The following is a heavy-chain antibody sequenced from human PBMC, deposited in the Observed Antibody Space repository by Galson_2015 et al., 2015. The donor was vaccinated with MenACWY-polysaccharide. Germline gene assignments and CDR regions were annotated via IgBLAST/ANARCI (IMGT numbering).Heavy chain of an antibody. D-gene: IGHD6-19*01. Sequence: LSLTCTVSGVSISSSGYYWGWLRQPPGKGLEWVGSAYYSRTTYYNPSLKSRFNISVDTSKNQFSLKVSSVTAADTAVYYCARQENTSAWYKWFDPWGQGTLVTVSS. CDR3: ARQENTSAWYKWFDP. J-gene: IGHJ5*02. CDR2: AYYSRTT. V-gene: IGHV4-39*01. CDR1: GVSISSSGYY.